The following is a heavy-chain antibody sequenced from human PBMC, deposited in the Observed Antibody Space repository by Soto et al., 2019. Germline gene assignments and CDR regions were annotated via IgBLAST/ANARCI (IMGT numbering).Heavy chain of an antibody. V-gene: IGHV3-21*02. J-gene: IGHJ4*02. CDR1: GFMFSSFS. CDR2: ISSSSGYM. Sequence: EVQLVESGGGLVKPGGSLRLSCAASGFMFSSFSMNWVRRAPGKGLEWVSSISSSSGYMYYADSVKGRFTISRDNSKNSLYLQMHSLRAEDTAVYFCAREGGTAVAGTRGDYWGRGTLVTVSS. D-gene: IGHD6-19*01. CDR3: AREGGTAVAGTRGDY.